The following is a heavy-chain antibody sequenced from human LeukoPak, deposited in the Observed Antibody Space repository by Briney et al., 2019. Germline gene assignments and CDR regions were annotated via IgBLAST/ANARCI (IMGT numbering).Heavy chain of an antibody. V-gene: IGHV1-2*06. D-gene: IGHD3-22*01. J-gene: IGHJ4*02. Sequence: ASVKVSCKASGYTFTGYYMHWVRQAPGQGLEWIGRINPNSGGTNYAQKFQGRDTMTRDTSISTAYMELSRLRYDDTAVYYCARDHDSSGYYLSDFDYWGQGTLVTVSS. CDR2: INPNSGGT. CDR1: GYTFTGYY. CDR3: ARDHDSSGYYLSDFDY.